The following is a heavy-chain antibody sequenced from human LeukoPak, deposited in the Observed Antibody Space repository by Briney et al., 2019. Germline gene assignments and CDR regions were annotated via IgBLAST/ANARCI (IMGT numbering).Heavy chain of an antibody. D-gene: IGHD3-3*01. V-gene: IGHV5-51*01. Sequence: RGEPLNISGKASGSSFTTYWSGWARQMPGKGLEWMETIYPGDSDTKYSPSFQGQVTISGDKSLSTAYLQWSSLKASDTAVYYCARRSGGTSDYWGQGTLVTVSS. CDR3: ARRSGGTSDY. J-gene: IGHJ4*02. CDR2: IYPGDSDT. CDR1: GSSFTTYW.